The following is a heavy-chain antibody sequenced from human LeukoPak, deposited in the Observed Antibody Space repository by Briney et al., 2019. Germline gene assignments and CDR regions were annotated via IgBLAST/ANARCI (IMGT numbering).Heavy chain of an antibody. Sequence: PGGSLRLSCAASGFTFSTYWMDWVRQAPGKGLEWVANVKQDGGRKYYVDSVKGRFTISRDNARNSLYLEMNSLRVEDTAVYYCGSTSLLGSGFFDYWGQGTLVTVSS. CDR2: VKQDGGRK. D-gene: IGHD3-10*02. CDR3: GSTSLLGSGFFDY. V-gene: IGHV3-7*02. J-gene: IGHJ4*02. CDR1: GFTFSTYW.